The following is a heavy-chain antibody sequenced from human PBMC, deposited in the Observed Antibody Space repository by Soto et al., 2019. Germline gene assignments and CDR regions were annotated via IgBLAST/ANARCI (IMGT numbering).Heavy chain of an antibody. J-gene: IGHJ4*02. CDR1: GGSFSGYY. CDR2: INHGESA. Sequence: TLSLTCAVYGGSFSGYYWSWIRRPPEKGLEWIGEINHGESASYNPSLKDRVTISLDTSNNHFSLKLTSVTAADSAVYYCARGYAAPRAANWGQGTLVTVSS. V-gene: IGHV4-34*01. CDR3: ARGYAAPRAAN. D-gene: IGHD2-15*01.